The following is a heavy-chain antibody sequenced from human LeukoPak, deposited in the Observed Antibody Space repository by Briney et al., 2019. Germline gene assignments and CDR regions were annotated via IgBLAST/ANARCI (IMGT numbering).Heavy chain of an antibody. CDR2: IYYSGST. Sequence: SETLSLTCTVSGGSISSSSYYWGWIRQPPGKGLEWIGSIYYSGSTYYNPSLKSRVTISVDTSKNQFSLKLSSVTAADTAVYYCARDQSVRAWELLEGGPEHYFDYWGQGTLVTVSS. CDR1: GGSISSSSYY. D-gene: IGHD1-26*01. J-gene: IGHJ4*02. CDR3: ARDQSVRAWELLEGGPEHYFDY. V-gene: IGHV4-39*07.